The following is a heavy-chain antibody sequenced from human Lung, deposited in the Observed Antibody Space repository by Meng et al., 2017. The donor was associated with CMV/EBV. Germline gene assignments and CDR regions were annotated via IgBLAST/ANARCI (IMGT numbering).Heavy chain of an antibody. J-gene: IGHJ4*02. CDR2: ISSSSYI. CDR3: ARDTLTMVRGVWVY. V-gene: IGHV3-21*01. Sequence: SCAASGFTFSSYSMNWVRQAPGKGLEWVSSISSSSYIYYADSVKGRFTISRDNAENSLYLQMNSLRAEDTAVYYCARDTLTMVRGVWVYWGQGTLVTVSS. CDR1: GFTFSSYS. D-gene: IGHD3-10*01.